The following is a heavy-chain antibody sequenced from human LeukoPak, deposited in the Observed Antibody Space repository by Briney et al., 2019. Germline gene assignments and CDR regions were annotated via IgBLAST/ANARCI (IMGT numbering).Heavy chain of an antibody. V-gene: IGHV4-59*08. CDR3: ARYDSSGYATDWFDP. CDR2: IYYSGST. CDR1: GGSISSYY. D-gene: IGHD3-22*01. J-gene: IGHJ5*02. Sequence: PETLSLTCTVSGGSISSYYWSWIRQPPGKGLEWIGYIYYSGSTNYNPSLKSRVTISVDTSKNQFSLKLSSVTAADTAVYYCARYDSSGYATDWFDPWGQGTLVTVSS.